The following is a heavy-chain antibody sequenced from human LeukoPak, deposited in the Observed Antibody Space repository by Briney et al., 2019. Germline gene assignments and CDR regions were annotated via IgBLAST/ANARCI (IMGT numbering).Heavy chain of an antibody. CDR3: ARDRADSSGWYVGYYYYYMDV. CDR1: GGSISSYY. V-gene: IGHV4-4*07. CDR2: IYTSGST. D-gene: IGHD6-19*01. Sequence: SETLSLTCTVSGGSISSYYRSWIRQPAGKGLEWIGRIYTSGSTNYNPSLKSRVTMSVDTSKNQFSLKLSSVTAADTAVYYCARDRADSSGWYVGYYYYYMDVWGKGTTVTVSS. J-gene: IGHJ6*03.